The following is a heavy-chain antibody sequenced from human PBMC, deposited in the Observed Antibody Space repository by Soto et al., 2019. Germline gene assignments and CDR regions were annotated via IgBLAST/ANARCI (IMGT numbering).Heavy chain of an antibody. J-gene: IGHJ4*02. CDR3: ARGLTIAASRHVGY. D-gene: IGHD6-6*01. Sequence: ASVKVSCKASGYTFTSYGISWVRQAPGQGREWMGWISAYNGNTNYAQKLQGRVTMTTDTSTSTAYMELRSLRSDDTAVYYCARGLTIAASRHVGYWGQATLLTVST. V-gene: IGHV1-18*04. CDR2: ISAYNGNT. CDR1: GYTFTSYG.